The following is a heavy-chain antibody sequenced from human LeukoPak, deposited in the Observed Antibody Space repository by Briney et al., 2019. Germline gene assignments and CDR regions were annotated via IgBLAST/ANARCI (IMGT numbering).Heavy chain of an antibody. V-gene: IGHV3-23*01. Sequence: GGSLRLSCAASGFTFSSYAMSWVRQAPGKGLEWVSAISGSGGSTYYADSEKGRFTISRDNSKNTLYPQMNSLRAEDTAVYYCAKDSSSWYKVYYFDYWGQGTLVTVSS. J-gene: IGHJ4*02. CDR1: GFTFSSYA. D-gene: IGHD6-13*01. CDR2: ISGSGGST. CDR3: AKDSSSWYKVYYFDY.